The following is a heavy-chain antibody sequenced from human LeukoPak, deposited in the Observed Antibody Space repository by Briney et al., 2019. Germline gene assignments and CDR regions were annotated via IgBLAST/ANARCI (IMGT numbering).Heavy chain of an antibody. V-gene: IGHV3-23*01. J-gene: IGHJ3*02. CDR3: AWSGYYIWPPVGAFDI. D-gene: IGHD3-3*01. CDR2: ISGSGGST. CDR1: GFTFSSYA. Sequence: GGSLRLSCAASGFTFSSYAMSWVRQAPGKGLEWVSAISGSGGSTYYADSVKGRFTISRDNSKNTLYLQMNSLRAEVTAVYYCAWSGYYIWPPVGAFDIWGQGTMVTVSS.